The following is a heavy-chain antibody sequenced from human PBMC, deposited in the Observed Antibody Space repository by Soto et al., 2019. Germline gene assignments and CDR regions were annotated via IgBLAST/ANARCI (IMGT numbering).Heavy chain of an antibody. CDR1: GGSISSSSYY. V-gene: IGHV4-39*01. CDR3: ARNNGPLYVVYYYDMDV. D-gene: IGHD3-16*01. CDR2: IYYSGYT. J-gene: IGHJ6*02. Sequence: PSETLSLTCTVSGGSISSSSYYWGWIRQPPGKGLEWIGSIYYSGYTYYNPSLKSRVTISVDTSKNQFSLKLSSVTAADTAVYYCARNNGPLYVVYYYDMDVWGQGTSVTVSS.